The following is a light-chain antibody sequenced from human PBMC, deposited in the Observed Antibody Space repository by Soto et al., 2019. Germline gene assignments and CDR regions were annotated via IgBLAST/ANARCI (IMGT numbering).Light chain of an antibody. Sequence: DIQMTQSPSAMSASVGDRVTITCRASQGIGSFLTWIQQKPGKVPKRLIYGTSNLQNGVPARFSGTGSGKEFTLTISGLQPEDFATYYCLQHGGYPCTFGGGTKVEIK. V-gene: IGKV1-17*03. CDR2: GTS. CDR3: LQHGGYPCT. CDR1: QGIGSF. J-gene: IGKJ4*01.